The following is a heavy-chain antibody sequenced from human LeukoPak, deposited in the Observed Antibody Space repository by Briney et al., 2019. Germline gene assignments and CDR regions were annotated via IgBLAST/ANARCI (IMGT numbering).Heavy chain of an antibody. J-gene: IGHJ4*02. Sequence: GASVKVSCKASGYTFTGYYMHWVRQAPGQGLEWMGWINPNSGGTNYAQKFQGRVTMTRDTSISTAYMELSRLRSDDTAVYYCGSLVPAATQNFDYWGQGTLVTVSS. CDR1: GYTFTGYY. V-gene: IGHV1-2*02. CDR3: GSLVPAATQNFDY. D-gene: IGHD2-2*01. CDR2: INPNSGGT.